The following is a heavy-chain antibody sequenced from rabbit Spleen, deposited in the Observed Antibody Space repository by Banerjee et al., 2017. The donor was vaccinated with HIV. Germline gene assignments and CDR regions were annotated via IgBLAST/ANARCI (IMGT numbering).Heavy chain of an antibody. D-gene: IGHD2-1*01. CDR1: GFSFSNKAV. V-gene: IGHV1S45*01. CDR2: IDTGFGGTT. Sequence: QEQLVESGGGLVKPGASLTLTCKASGFSFSNKAVMCWVRQAPGKGLEWIACIDTGFGGTTYYASWAKGRFTISKTSSTTVTLQMTSLTAADTATYFCATYVDYDGDFNLWGQGTLVTVS. J-gene: IGHJ4*01. CDR3: ATYVDYDGDFNL.